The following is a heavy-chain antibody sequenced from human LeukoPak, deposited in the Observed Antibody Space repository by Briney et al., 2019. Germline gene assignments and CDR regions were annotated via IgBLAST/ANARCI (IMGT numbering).Heavy chain of an antibody. Sequence: GGSLRLSCAASGFIFSTYAMSWVRQAPGKGLEWVSAISGNGGITYYADSVKGRFTISRDNSKNTLFLQVNSLRAEDTAVYCCAKDWSSGVSGYLISFDFWGQGTLVTVSS. CDR3: AKDWSSGVSGYLISFDF. CDR2: ISGNGGIT. CDR1: GFIFSTYA. J-gene: IGHJ4*02. D-gene: IGHD3-22*01. V-gene: IGHV3-23*01.